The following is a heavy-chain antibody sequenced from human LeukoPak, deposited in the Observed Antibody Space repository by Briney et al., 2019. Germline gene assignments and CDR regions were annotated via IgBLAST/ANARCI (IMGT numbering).Heavy chain of an antibody. CDR2: INPDGSTI. D-gene: IGHD1-7*01. Sequence: GGSLRLSCAASGFTFSDYYMSWIRQAPGKGLVWVSRINPDGSTINYADSVKGRFTISRDNAKNTLYLQMNSLRAEDTAVYYCATAGNYRFDYWGPGTLVTVSS. J-gene: IGHJ4*02. V-gene: IGHV3-74*01. CDR1: GFTFSDYY. CDR3: ATAGNYRFDY.